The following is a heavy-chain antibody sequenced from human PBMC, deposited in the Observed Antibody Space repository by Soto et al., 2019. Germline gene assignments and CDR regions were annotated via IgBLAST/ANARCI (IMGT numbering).Heavy chain of an antibody. J-gene: IGHJ5*02. CDR2: ISAYNGNT. Sequence: PSVKVSCKASGYTFTSYGISWVRQAPGQGLEWMGWISAYNGNTNYAQKLQGRVTMTTDTSTSTAYMELRSLRSDDTAVYYCARDKELRFLEWLPYNWFDPWGQGTLVTVSS. V-gene: IGHV1-18*01. CDR3: ARDKELRFLEWLPYNWFDP. D-gene: IGHD3-3*01. CDR1: GYTFTSYG.